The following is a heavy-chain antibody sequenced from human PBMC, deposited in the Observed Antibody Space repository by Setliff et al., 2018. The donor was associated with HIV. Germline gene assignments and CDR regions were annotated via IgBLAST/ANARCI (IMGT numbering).Heavy chain of an antibody. D-gene: IGHD6-6*01. CDR3: ARQEIGSLSYYYYMDV. Sequence: PSETLSLTCAVYGGSFSAYYWGWIRQPPGKGLEWIGSVHYSGSTYYNPSLKSRGTISADTSKNQFSLKLSSVTAADTAVYFCARQEIGSLSYYYYMDVWGKGTTVTVSS. V-gene: IGHV4-34*01. J-gene: IGHJ6*03. CDR2: VHYSGST. CDR1: GGSFSAYY.